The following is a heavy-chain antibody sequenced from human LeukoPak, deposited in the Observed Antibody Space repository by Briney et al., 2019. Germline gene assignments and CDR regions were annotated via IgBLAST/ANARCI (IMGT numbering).Heavy chain of an antibody. CDR3: ARDRAAGLDYDPSGLDY. D-gene: IGHD3-22*01. CDR1: GFTFTACA. J-gene: IGHJ4*02. CDR2: ISGNGGDT. V-gene: IGHV3-64*02. Sequence: GGSLRLSCAASGFTFTACAMYWVRQAPGKGLEYVAAISGNGGDTHYADSVKGRFTISRDNAKNTLFVQLDGLRPEDMAVYYCARDRAAGLDYDPSGLDYWGQGTLVAVSS.